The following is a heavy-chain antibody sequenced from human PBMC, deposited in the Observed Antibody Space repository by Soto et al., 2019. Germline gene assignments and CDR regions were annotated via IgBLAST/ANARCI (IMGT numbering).Heavy chain of an antibody. Sequence: QVQLVQSGAEVKKPGSSVKVSCKASGGTFSSYAISWVRQAPGLGLEWMGGIIPIFGTANYAQKFQGRVTITADESTSTAYMELSSLRSEDTAVYYCARTDRAAAGTVLGGFDPWGQGTLVTVSS. J-gene: IGHJ5*02. CDR2: IIPIFGTA. V-gene: IGHV1-69*01. CDR1: GGTFSSYA. CDR3: ARTDRAAAGTVLGGFDP. D-gene: IGHD6-13*01.